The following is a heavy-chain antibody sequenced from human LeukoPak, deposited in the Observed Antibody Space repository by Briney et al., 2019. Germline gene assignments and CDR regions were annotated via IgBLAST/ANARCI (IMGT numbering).Heavy chain of an antibody. CDR3: AREGITIFGNDY. J-gene: IGHJ4*02. D-gene: IGHD3-3*01. V-gene: IGHV1-2*02. Sequence: ASVKVSCKAPGYTFTGYYMHWVRQAPGQGLEWMGWINPNSGGTNYAQKFQGRVTMTRDTSISTAYMELSRLRSDDTAVYYCAREGITIFGNDYWGQGTLVTVSS. CDR1: GYTFTGYY. CDR2: INPNSGGT.